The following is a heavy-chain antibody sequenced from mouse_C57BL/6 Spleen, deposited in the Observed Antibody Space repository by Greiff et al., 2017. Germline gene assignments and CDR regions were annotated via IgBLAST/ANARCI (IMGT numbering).Heavy chain of an antibody. CDR3: AREDIYYFNYVYAMDY. D-gene: IGHD2-1*01. Sequence: VQLQQSGAELARPGASVKLSCKASGYTFTSYGISWVKQRTGQGLEWIGEIYPRSGNTYYNEKFKGKATLTADKSSSTAYMALRSLTSEDSAVYFCAREDIYYFNYVYAMDYWGQGTSVTVSS. CDR2: IYPRSGNT. V-gene: IGHV1-81*01. CDR1: GYTFTSYG. J-gene: IGHJ4*01.